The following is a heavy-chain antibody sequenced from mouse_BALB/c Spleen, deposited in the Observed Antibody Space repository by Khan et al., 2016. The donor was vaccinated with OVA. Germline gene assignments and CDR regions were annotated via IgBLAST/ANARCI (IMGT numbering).Heavy chain of an antibody. CDR3: ARSRGILRYGKYFDV. CDR2: INTNSGEP. CDR1: GYTFTNYR. Sequence: QIQFVQSGPELKKPGVSVKISCKASGYTFTNYRLNWVKQAPAMGLKWMGWINTNSGEPTYSDDFKGRFALSLETSASTAYLEINNLKYEDLAIYFCARSRGILRYGKYFDVGGAGTTVTVSA. J-gene: IGHJ1*01. D-gene: IGHD1-1*01. V-gene: IGHV9-1*02.